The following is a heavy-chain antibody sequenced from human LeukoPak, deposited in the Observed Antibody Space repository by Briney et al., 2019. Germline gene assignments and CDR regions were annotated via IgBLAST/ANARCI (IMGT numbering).Heavy chain of an antibody. J-gene: IGHJ4*02. CDR1: GFTFSSHS. D-gene: IGHD3-3*01. Sequence: GGSLRLSCAASGFTFSSHSMNWVRQAPGKGLEWGSYISSSSTYIYYAASVKGRFAISRDNARNSLFLQMNSLRAEDSGIYYCARDPRLEISGMVIDMLDYWGQGTLVTVSS. CDR2: ISSSSTYI. CDR3: ARDPRLEISGMVIDMLDY. V-gene: IGHV3-21*01.